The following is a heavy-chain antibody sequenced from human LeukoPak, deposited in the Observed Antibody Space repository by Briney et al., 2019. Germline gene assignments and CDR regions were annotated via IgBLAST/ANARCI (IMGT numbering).Heavy chain of an antibody. V-gene: IGHV4-34*01. CDR1: GGSFSGYY. CDR3: ARKRGSGIYYYGMDV. J-gene: IGHJ6*04. CDR2: INHSGST. D-gene: IGHD3-10*01. Sequence: PSETLSHTCAVYGGSFSGYYWSWIRQPPGKGLEWIGEINHSGSTNYNPSLKSRVTISVDTSKNQFSLKLSSVTAADTAVYYCARKRGSGIYYYGMDVWGKGTTVTVSS.